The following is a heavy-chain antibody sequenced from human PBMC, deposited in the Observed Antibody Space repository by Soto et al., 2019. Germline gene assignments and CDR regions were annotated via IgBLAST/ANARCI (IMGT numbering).Heavy chain of an antibody. CDR1: GFTFNNYG. V-gene: IGHV3-33*01. CDR2: IWYDGTNK. Sequence: GGSLRLSCAASGFTFNNYGMHWVRQAPGKGLEWVAVIWYDGTNKYYVDSVKGRFTISRDNSENTVYLQMNSLRADDTAVYYCARDLDTSSSLDYWGQGTLVTVSS. CDR3: ARDLDTSSSLDY. J-gene: IGHJ4*02. D-gene: IGHD6-6*01.